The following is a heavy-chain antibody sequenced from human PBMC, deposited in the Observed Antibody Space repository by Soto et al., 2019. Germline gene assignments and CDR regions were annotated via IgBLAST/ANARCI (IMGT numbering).Heavy chain of an antibody. D-gene: IGHD6-13*01. CDR1: GGTFSDYA. CDR3: PRGRGIGFSSTWNIYWYYNMDV. J-gene: IGHJ6*02. Sequence: QVQLVQSGAEVRKSGSSVKVSCKAAGGTFSDYALSWVRQAPGQGLEWMGGIIPMFATTNYAQKFQGRVTVTADDSATTAHMELSSLKSEDSAVYYCPRGRGIGFSSTWNIYWYYNMDVWGQGTTVTVSS. CDR2: IIPMFATT. V-gene: IGHV1-69*19.